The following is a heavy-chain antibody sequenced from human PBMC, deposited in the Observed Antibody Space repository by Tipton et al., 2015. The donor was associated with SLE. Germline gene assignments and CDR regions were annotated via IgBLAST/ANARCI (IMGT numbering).Heavy chain of an antibody. CDR3: ARATCAARYSSGWYDY. J-gene: IGHJ4*02. CDR2: ISAYNGNT. Sequence: SGPEVKKPGASVKVSCKASGYTFTSYGISWVRQAPGQGLEWMEWISAYNGNTNYAQELQGRVTMTTDTSTSTAYMELRSLRSDDTAVYYCARATCAARYSSGWYDYWGQGTLVTVSS. V-gene: IGHV1-18*01. D-gene: IGHD6-19*01. CDR1: GYTFTSYG.